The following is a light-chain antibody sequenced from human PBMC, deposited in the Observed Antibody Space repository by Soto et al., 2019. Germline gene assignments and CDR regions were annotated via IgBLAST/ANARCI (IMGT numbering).Light chain of an antibody. J-gene: IGLJ1*01. CDR3: AAWDDSLNAYV. Sequence: QSVLTQPASVSGSPGQSITISCTGTSGDIGSYNRVSWYQQHPGKAPKLMIYDVSNRPSGVSNRFSGSKSGNTASLTISGLRAEDEADYYCAAWDDSLNAYVFGTGTKVTVL. CDR1: SGDIGSYNR. CDR2: DVS. V-gene: IGLV2-14*03.